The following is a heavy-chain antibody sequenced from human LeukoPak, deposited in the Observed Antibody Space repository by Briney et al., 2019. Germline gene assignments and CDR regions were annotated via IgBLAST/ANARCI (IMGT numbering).Heavy chain of an antibody. D-gene: IGHD3-9*01. J-gene: IGHJ6*03. CDR3: ARGGDILTNNYYYYMDV. CDR2: INPSGGST. CDR1: GYTFTSYY. V-gene: IGHV1-46*01. Sequence: GASVKVSCKASGYTFTSYYIHWVRQAPGQGLEWMGIINPSGGSTSYAQKFQGRVTMTRDMSTSTVYVELSSLRSEDTAVYYCARGGDILTNNYYYYMDVWGKGTTVTASS.